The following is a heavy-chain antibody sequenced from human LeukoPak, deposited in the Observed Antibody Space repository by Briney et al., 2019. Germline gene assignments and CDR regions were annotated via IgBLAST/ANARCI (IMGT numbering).Heavy chain of an antibody. Sequence: GGSLRLSCAASGCTFSSYSMNWVRHAPGRGVEWVSSISSSSSYIYYADSVKGRFTLSRDNAKNSLYLQMNSLRAEDTAVYYCASSDLADYYYYGMDVWGQGTTVTVSS. J-gene: IGHJ6*02. D-gene: IGHD2-21*02. CDR1: GCTFSSYS. CDR2: ISSSSSYI. CDR3: ASSDLADYYYYGMDV. V-gene: IGHV3-21*01.